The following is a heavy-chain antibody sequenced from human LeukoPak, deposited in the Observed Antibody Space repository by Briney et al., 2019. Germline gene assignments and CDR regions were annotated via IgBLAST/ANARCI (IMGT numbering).Heavy chain of an antibody. CDR3: VKQWLRNAFDL. CDR2: IYDGGNT. D-gene: IGHD3-22*01. Sequence: SQTLSLACSVSGASISSGDYYWSWIRQPPGKGLEWIGYIYDGGNTYYNPSLKSRVTISVDTSKNQFSLRLRSVTAADTAVYYCVKQWLRNAFDLWGQGTMVTVSS. V-gene: IGHV4-30-4*01. CDR1: GASISSGDYY. J-gene: IGHJ3*01.